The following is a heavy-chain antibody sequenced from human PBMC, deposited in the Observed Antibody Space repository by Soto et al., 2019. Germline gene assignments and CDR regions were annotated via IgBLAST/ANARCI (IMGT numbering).Heavy chain of an antibody. V-gene: IGHV1-69*12. D-gene: IGHD1-1*01. J-gene: IGHJ4*02. CDR2: IIPTFGTA. Sequence: QVQLVQSGAEVKKPGSSVKVSCKASGGTFSSYAISWVRQAPGQGLEWMGGIIPTFGTANYAQKFQGRVTITADESTSTGYMELSRLRSEDTAVYYCAGRTIQLERRSGWYYFDYWGQGTLVTVSS. CDR1: GGTFSSYA. CDR3: AGRTIQLERRSGWYYFDY.